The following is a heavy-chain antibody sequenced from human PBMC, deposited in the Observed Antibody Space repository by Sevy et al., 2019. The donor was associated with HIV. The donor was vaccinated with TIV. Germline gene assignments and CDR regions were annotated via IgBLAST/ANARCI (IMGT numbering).Heavy chain of an antibody. CDR2: IYHSGIT. Sequence: TLSLTCTVSGYSISSGYYWGWIRQPPGKGLEWIGSIYHSGITYYNPSLKSRVTISVDTSKNQFSLKMSSVTAADTAVYYCARVRPRYYYDSSGSPEYFQHWGQGTLVTVSS. CDR1: GYSISSGYY. V-gene: IGHV4-38-2*02. D-gene: IGHD3-22*01. J-gene: IGHJ1*01. CDR3: ARVRPRYYYDSSGSPEYFQH.